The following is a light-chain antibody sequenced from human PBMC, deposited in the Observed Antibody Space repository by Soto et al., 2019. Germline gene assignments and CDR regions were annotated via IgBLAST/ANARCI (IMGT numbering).Light chain of an antibody. J-gene: IGKJ1*01. CDR3: QQYNSYSPPT. Sequence: DIQMTQSPFTLSASVGDRVTITCRASQSISRWLAWYQQKPEKAPSLLIYGVSSLQSGVPSRFSGSGSGTEYTLTISSLQPDDFATYYCQQYNSYSPPTFGQGTKVEIK. CDR2: GVS. CDR1: QSISRW. V-gene: IGKV1-5*01.